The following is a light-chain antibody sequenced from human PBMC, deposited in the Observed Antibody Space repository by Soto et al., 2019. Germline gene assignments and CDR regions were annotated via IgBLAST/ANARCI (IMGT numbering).Light chain of an antibody. Sequence: EHVLTQSPATLSLSPGDRATLSCRASQSISSYLVWYQRKPGQAPRLLIYGASNRATGIPARFSGSGSGTDFTLTISSLEPEDFALYYCQQRRNWLTFGGGTKVDIK. CDR2: GAS. CDR3: QQRRNWLT. CDR1: QSISSY. J-gene: IGKJ4*01. V-gene: IGKV3-11*01.